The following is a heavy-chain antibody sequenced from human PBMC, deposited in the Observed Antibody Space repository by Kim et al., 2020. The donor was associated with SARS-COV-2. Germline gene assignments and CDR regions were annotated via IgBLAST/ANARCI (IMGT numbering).Heavy chain of an antibody. V-gene: IGHV6-1*01. CDR1: GDSVSSNNAI. J-gene: IGHJ4*02. D-gene: IGHD6-13*01. Sequence: SQTLSLTCAISGDSVSSNNAIWNWIRQSPSGGLEWLGRTYYRSKWYSDSAASVRSRITINPDTSKNQFSLQLNSVTPEGTAVYYCARAAAGQAAGNFDCWGQGTLVTVFS. CDR3: ARAAAGQAAGNFDC. CDR2: TYYRSKWYS.